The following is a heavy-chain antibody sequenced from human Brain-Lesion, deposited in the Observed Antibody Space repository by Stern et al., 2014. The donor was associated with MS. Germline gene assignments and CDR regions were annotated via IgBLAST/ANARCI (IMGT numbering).Heavy chain of an antibody. J-gene: IGHJ4*02. CDR1: GFTFNNYW. CDR3: ARDDTSSSWYNY. CDR2: IKQDGSEK. V-gene: IGHV3-7*01. D-gene: IGHD6-13*01. Sequence: QLVQSGGGLVQPGGSLRLSCAASGFTFNNYWMTWVRQAPGKGLEWVANIKQDGSEKFYVNSVKGRFTIPRDNAKNSLYLQMNALKAEDTAVYYCARDDTSSSWYNYWGQGTLVTVSS.